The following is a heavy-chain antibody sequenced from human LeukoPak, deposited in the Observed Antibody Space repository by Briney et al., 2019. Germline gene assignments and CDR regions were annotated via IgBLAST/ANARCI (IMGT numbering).Heavy chain of an antibody. CDR1: GGTFSSYA. J-gene: IGHJ3*02. Sequence: ASVKVSCKASGGTFSSYAISWVRQAPGHGLEWMGRIIPILGIANYAQKFQGRVTITADKSTSTAYMELSSLRSEDTAVYYCANPEAGTGPYDAFDIWGQGTMVTVSS. CDR2: IIPILGIA. CDR3: ANPEAGTGPYDAFDI. V-gene: IGHV1-69*04. D-gene: IGHD6-13*01.